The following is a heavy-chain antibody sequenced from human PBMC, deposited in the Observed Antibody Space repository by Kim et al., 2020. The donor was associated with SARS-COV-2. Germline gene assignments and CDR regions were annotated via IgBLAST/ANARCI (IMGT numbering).Heavy chain of an antibody. Sequence: GGSLRLSCAASGFTFSNAWMSWVRQAPGKGLEWVGRIKSKTDGGTTDYAAPVKGRFTISRDDSKNTLYLQMNSLKTEDTAVYYCTTLYANIVVVPAATNYYYYYMDVWGKGTTVTVSS. D-gene: IGHD2-2*01. CDR3: TTLYANIVVVPAATNYYYYYMDV. CDR1: GFTFSNAW. V-gene: IGHV3-15*01. J-gene: IGHJ6*03. CDR2: IKSKTDGGTT.